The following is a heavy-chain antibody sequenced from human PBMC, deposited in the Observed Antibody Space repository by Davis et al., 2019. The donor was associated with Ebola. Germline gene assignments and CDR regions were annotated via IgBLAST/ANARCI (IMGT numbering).Heavy chain of an antibody. CDR1: GYSFTSYW. CDR3: ARIPHFWSGYDDY. J-gene: IGHJ4*02. Sequence: PGGSLRLSCKGSGYSFTSYWIGWVRQMPGKGLEWMGIIYPGDSDTRYSPSFQGQVTISADKSISTAYLQWSSLKASDTAMYYCARIPHFWSGYDDYWGQGTLVTVSS. D-gene: IGHD3-3*02. CDR2: IYPGDSDT. V-gene: IGHV5-51*01.